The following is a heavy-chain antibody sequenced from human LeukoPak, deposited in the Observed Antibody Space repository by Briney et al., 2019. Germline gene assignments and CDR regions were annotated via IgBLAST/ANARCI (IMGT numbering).Heavy chain of an antibody. V-gene: IGHV3-30*02. Sequence: QPGGSLRLSCAASGFTFSSYGMHWVRQAPGKGLGWVAVIWYGGSNKYYADSVKGRFTISRDNSKNTLYLQMNSLRAEDTAVYYCAKDTTPTPSGSHDAFDIWGQGTMVTVSS. CDR3: AKDTTPTPSGSHDAFDI. D-gene: IGHD1-26*01. J-gene: IGHJ3*02. CDR1: GFTFSSYG. CDR2: IWYGGSNK.